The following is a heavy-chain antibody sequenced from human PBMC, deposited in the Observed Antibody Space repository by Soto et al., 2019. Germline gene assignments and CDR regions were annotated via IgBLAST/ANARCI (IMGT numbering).Heavy chain of an antibody. Sequence: ASVKVSCKASGYTFTSYAMHWVRQAPGQRLEWMGWINAGNGNTKYSQKFQGRVTITRDTSASTAYMELSSLRSEDTAVYYCASAPPSGWYFDYWGQGTLVTVSS. J-gene: IGHJ4*02. CDR2: INAGNGNT. V-gene: IGHV1-3*01. CDR1: GYTFTSYA. CDR3: ASAPPSGWYFDY. D-gene: IGHD6-19*01.